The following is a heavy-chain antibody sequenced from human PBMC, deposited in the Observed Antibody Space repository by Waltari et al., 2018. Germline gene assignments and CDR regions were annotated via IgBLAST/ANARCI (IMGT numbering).Heavy chain of an antibody. CDR1: GGSISSGGYY. CDR2: IYYSGST. Sequence: QLQLQESGPGLVKPSQTLSLTCTVSGGSISSGGYYWSCIRQHPGKGLEWIGYIYYSGSTYYNPSLKSRVTISVDTSKNQFSLKLSSVTAADTAVYYCARVRGYCSGGSCRRFDYWGQGTLVTVSS. V-gene: IGHV4-31*03. D-gene: IGHD2-15*01. J-gene: IGHJ4*02. CDR3: ARVRGYCSGGSCRRFDY.